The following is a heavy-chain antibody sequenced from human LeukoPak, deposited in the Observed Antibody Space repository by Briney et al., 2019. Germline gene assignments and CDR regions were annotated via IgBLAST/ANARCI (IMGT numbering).Heavy chain of an antibody. CDR2: ISSSSTTI. V-gene: IGHV3-48*01. Sequence: PGGSLRLSCAASGFTFSSYSMMWVRQAPGKGLEWVSYISSSSTTIHYADSVKGRFTISRDNAKNSVYLQMNSLRAEDTAVYYCARGGDGYNYGYWGQGTLVTVSS. CDR3: ARGGDGYNYGY. D-gene: IGHD5-24*01. CDR1: GFTFSSYS. J-gene: IGHJ4*02.